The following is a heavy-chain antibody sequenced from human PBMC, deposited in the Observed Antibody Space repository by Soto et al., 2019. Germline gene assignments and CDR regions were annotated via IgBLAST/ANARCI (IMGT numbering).Heavy chain of an antibody. D-gene: IGHD2-2*01. CDR2: ISGTGVPT. J-gene: IGHJ5*02. CDR3: AKSFCSSSSCFFLWVDP. Sequence: EVQLLESGGGLVQPGGSLRLSCAASGFTFSDYAMSWVRQAPGKGLECLSLISGTGVPTLYAGSVKGRFSVSRDNSKNTLFLEMNDFRVDDTAIYYCAKSFCSSSSCFFLWVDPWGPGTLVTVSS. V-gene: IGHV3-23*01. CDR1: GFTFSDYA.